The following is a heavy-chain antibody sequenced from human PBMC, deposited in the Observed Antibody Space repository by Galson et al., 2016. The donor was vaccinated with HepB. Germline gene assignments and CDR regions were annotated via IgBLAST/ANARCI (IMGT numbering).Heavy chain of an antibody. Sequence: SLRLSCAASGFTFSTYGMHWVRQAPGKGLEWVAVIWYDGSKKYYADSVEGRFTISRDNAKNSLYLQMNSLRAEDTAVYYCATRNIVVAGGEYWGQGTLVTVSS. D-gene: IGHD3-22*01. CDR1: GFTFSTYG. CDR3: ATRNIVVAGGEY. V-gene: IGHV3-33*03. J-gene: IGHJ4*02. CDR2: IWYDGSKK.